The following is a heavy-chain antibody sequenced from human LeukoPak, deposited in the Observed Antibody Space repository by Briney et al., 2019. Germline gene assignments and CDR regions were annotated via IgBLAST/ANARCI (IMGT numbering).Heavy chain of an antibody. CDR2: ISGSGGNT. Sequence: GGSLRLSCAASGITFSSYSMSWVRQAPGKGLEWVSDISGSGGNTYYVDSVKGRFTISRDNSKNTLYLQMNSLRVEDTAVYYCAKARPRIAGDDYWGPRTLVTVSS. D-gene: IGHD6-13*01. CDR3: AKARPRIAGDDY. J-gene: IGHJ4*02. CDR1: GITFSSYS. V-gene: IGHV3-23*01.